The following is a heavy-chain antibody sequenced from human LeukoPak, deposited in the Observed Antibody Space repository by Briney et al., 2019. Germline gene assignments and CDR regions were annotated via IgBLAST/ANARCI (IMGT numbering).Heavy chain of an antibody. J-gene: IGHJ3*02. CDR2: INHSGST. Sequence: SETLSLTCTVSGGSISSYYWSWIRQPPGKGLEWIGEINHSGSTNYNPSLKSRVTISVDTSKNQFSLKLSSVTAADTAVYYCARLHRLLWFGESHAFDIWGQGTMVTVSS. V-gene: IGHV4-34*01. CDR3: ARLHRLLWFGESHAFDI. D-gene: IGHD3-10*01. CDR1: GGSISSYY.